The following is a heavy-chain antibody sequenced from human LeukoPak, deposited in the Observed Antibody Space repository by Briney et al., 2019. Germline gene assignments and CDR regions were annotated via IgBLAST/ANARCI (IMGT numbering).Heavy chain of an antibody. CDR1: GFTLSMYS. Sequence: GGSLRLSCSASGFTLSMYSMHWVRQAPGKGLEYVSSITANGGTTNHADSVRGRFIISRDNSKNTLYLQISSLRPEDTAVFYCVKGGDSGRLKYYFDYWGQGSQVTVSS. D-gene: IGHD3-10*01. CDR2: ITANGGTT. CDR3: VKGGDSGRLKYYFDY. V-gene: IGHV3-64D*06. J-gene: IGHJ4*02.